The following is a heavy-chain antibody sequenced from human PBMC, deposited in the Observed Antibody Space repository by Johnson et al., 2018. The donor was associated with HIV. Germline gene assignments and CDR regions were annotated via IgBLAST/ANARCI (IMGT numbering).Heavy chain of an antibody. J-gene: IGHJ3*02. V-gene: IGHV3-66*03. CDR3: AREYVGQWLGPRHAFDI. CDR1: GFTVSSNY. CDR2: IYSGGST. Sequence: VQLVESGGGLIQPGGSLRLSCAASGFTVSSNYMNWVRQAPGKGLEWVSVIYSGGSTYYADSVKGRFTISRDNSKNTLYLQMNSLRAEDTAVYYCAREYVGQWLGPRHAFDIWGQGTMVTVSS. D-gene: IGHD6-19*01.